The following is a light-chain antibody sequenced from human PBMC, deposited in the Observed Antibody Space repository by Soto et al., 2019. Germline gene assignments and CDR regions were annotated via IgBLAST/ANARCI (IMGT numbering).Light chain of an antibody. V-gene: IGKV3-11*01. CDR3: QQRSNWPIT. CDR2: DGS. Sequence: ELVLTQSPVIVSLSPGERATLSCRASQSISINLAWYQHKPGQTPRLLIYDGSNRATGIPARFSGSGSGTDHTLTISSLEPEDSAVYYCQQRSNWPITFGQGTLLEIK. J-gene: IGKJ5*01. CDR1: QSISIN.